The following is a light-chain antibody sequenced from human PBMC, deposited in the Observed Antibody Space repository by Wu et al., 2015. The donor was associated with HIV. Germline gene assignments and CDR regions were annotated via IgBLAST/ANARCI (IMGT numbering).Light chain of an antibody. CDR2: DAS. J-gene: IGKJ5*01. CDR3: QQRSNRPPVT. CDR1: QSVSSY. Sequence: EIVLTQSPGTLSLSPGERATLSCRASQSVSSYLAWYQQRPGQAPRLLIYDASNRATGIPARFSGSGSGTDFTLTISSLEPEDFAVYYCQQRSNRPPVTFGQGTRLE. V-gene: IGKV3-11*01.